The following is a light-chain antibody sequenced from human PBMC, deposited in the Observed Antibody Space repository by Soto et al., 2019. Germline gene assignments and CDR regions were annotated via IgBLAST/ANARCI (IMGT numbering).Light chain of an antibody. V-gene: IGKV1-33*01. CDR2: DAA. J-gene: IGKJ2*01. CDR3: KQYDNLPDT. CDR1: QYISNY. Sequence: DIQMTQSPSSLSASVGDRVTITCQASQYISNYLNWYQQKPGKAPKLLIYDAANLETEVPSRFSGSGSGTDFTFTISSLQPEDIATYYCKQYDNLPDTFGQGTKLEIK.